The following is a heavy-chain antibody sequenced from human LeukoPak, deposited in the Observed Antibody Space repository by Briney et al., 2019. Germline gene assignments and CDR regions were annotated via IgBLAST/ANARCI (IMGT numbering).Heavy chain of an antibody. V-gene: IGHV4-59*08. J-gene: IGHJ3*02. D-gene: IGHD6-13*01. Sequence: SDTLSLTCTVSGVPLCIYHWLWLRAPPGKGRVGMGYLYYSGSTNYNPSLKSRVTISVDTSKNQFSLKLSSVTAADTAVYYCARRGFMAAAGTEDAFDIWGQGTMVTVSS. CDR2: LYYSGST. CDR1: GVPLCIYH. CDR3: ARRGFMAAAGTEDAFDI.